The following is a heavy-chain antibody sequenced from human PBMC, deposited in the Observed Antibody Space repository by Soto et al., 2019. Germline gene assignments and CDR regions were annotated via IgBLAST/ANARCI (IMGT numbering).Heavy chain of an antibody. CDR2: IHHSGST. CDR1: SASIISEQR. D-gene: IGHD6-19*01. CDR3: ARRFGWYAIDQ. Sequence: QMQLQESGPGLVKPSETLSLTCAVSSASIISEQRWSWVRQPPGKGLEWIGDIHHSGSTNNNPSHRTRVTMSVDKSKIQFPLTLHSVTAADTAVYYCARRFGWYAIDQWGQGTLVIVSS. V-gene: IGHV4-4*02. J-gene: IGHJ4*02.